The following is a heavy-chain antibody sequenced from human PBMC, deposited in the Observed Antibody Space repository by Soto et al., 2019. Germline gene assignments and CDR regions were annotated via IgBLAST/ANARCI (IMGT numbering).Heavy chain of an antibody. CDR3: AITHLRFDEHHY. Sequence: QVQLVQSGAEVKKPGASVKVSCKASGYTFTSYDINWVRQATGQGLEWMGWMNPNSGNTGYAQKFQGRVTMTRNNSISPTYMELSSLRSEYTAVYYCAITHLRFDEHHYWGQGTLVTVSS. CDR2: MNPNSGNT. D-gene: IGHD3-10*01. CDR1: GYTFTSYD. J-gene: IGHJ4*02. V-gene: IGHV1-8*01.